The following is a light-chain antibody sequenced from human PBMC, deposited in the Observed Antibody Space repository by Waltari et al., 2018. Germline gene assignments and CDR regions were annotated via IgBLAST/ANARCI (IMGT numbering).Light chain of an antibody. Sequence: QSALTQPRSVSGSPGQSVAISCTGTSSDVDGYNYVSWYQQYPGTAPKLIIYDVTKRPSGVPDRFSGSKSGNTASLTISGLQAEDEADYYCCSYAGTYTPLFGGGTKLTVL. CDR3: CSYAGTYTPL. CDR2: DVT. V-gene: IGLV2-11*01. J-gene: IGLJ2*01. CDR1: SSDVDGYNY.